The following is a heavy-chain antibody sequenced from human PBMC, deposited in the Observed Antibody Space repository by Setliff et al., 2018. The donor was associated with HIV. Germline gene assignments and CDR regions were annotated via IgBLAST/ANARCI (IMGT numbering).Heavy chain of an antibody. Sequence: ASVKVSCKASGYNFNSFGINWVRQAPGQGLEWMGWISTYNGRTDYVQKLQDRATMTTDTYTSTAYMDLRSLISDDTAVYYCARGFSRWYGAFDMWGQGTVVTVSS. D-gene: IGHD6-13*01. CDR1: GYNFNSFG. CDR3: ARGFSRWYGAFDM. J-gene: IGHJ3*02. CDR2: ISTYNGRT. V-gene: IGHV1-18*01.